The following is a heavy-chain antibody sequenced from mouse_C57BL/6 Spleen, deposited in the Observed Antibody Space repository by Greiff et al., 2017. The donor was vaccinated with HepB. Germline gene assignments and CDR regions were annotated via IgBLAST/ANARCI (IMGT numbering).Heavy chain of an antibody. J-gene: IGHJ3*01. CDR1: GYTFTSYW. CDR2: IYPGSGST. CDR3: ARFKDYGNPLAD. V-gene: IGHV1-55*01. Sequence: QVQLKQPGAELVKPGASVKMSCKASGYTFTSYWITWVKQRPGQGLEWIGDIYPGSGSTNYNEKFKSKATLTVDTTSSTAYMQLSSLTSEDSAVYYCARFKDYGNPLADWGQGTLVTVSA. D-gene: IGHD2-1*01.